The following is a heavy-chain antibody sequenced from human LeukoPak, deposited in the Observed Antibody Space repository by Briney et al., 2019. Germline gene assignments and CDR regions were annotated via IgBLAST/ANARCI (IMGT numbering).Heavy chain of an antibody. CDR3: ARGPGVRYFDY. J-gene: IGHJ4*02. CDR1: GGSISSYY. D-gene: IGHD3-10*01. CDR2: INHSGST. Sequence: SETLSLTCTVSGGSISSYYWSWIRQPPGKGLEWIGEINHSGSTNYNPSLKSRVTISVDTSKNQFSLKLSSVTAADTAVYYCARGPGVRYFDYWGQGTLVTVSS. V-gene: IGHV4-34*01.